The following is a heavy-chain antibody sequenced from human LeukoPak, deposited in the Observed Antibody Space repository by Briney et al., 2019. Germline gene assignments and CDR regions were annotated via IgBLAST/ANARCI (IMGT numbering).Heavy chain of an antibody. V-gene: IGHV4-59*02. CDR1: GASVRGYY. J-gene: IGHJ4*02. CDR3: ARVDSSGPDFDY. Sequence: SETLSPTCTVSGASVRGYYWSWIRQPPGKGLEWIGYIYYSGSTNYNPSLKSRVTISVDTSKNQFSLKLSSVTAADTAVYYCARVDSSGPDFDYWGQGTLVTVSS. CDR2: IYYSGST. D-gene: IGHD6-19*01.